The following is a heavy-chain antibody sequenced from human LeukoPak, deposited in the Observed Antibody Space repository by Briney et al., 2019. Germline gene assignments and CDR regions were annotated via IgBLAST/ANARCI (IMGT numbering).Heavy chain of an antibody. Sequence: GGSLRLSCAASGFTFSNHNMDWVRQAPGKGLEWISYISGRGEAIFYADSVQGRFTISRDNAKNSLYLQMNSLRAEDTALYYCARRRVTFVRGVDITAYYFDYWGQETLVTVSS. CDR2: ISGRGEAI. CDR3: ARRRVTFVRGVDITAYYFDY. CDR1: GFTFSNHN. V-gene: IGHV3-48*04. D-gene: IGHD3-10*01. J-gene: IGHJ4*02.